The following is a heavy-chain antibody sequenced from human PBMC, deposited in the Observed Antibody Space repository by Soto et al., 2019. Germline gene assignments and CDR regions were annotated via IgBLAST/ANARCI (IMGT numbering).Heavy chain of an antibody. CDR1: GYTFTSYG. Sequence: QVQLVQSGTEVKKPGASVKVSCKASGYTFTSYGISWVRQAPGQGLEWMGWIRGYNGNTNYAQKCQDRVTMTTDTSTSTAYMDLRSLRSDDTAVYYCARLEGYCSGGSCYGGAVFDYWGQGTLVTVSS. CDR3: ARLEGYCSGGSCYGGAVFDY. D-gene: IGHD2-15*01. CDR2: IRGYNGNT. J-gene: IGHJ4*02. V-gene: IGHV1-18*01.